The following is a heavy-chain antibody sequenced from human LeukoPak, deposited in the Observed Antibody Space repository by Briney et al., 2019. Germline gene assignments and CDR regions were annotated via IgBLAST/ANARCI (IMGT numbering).Heavy chain of an antibody. J-gene: IGHJ5*02. V-gene: IGHV1-2*02. CDR1: GYTFTAYH. Sequence: ASVKVSCKASGYTFTAYHIHWVRQAPGQGLEWVGWVNPNSGDIHYAQSFQGRVTMTRDTSISTVYMDMSRLTSDDAAAYYCARGVTETTTGLTKFDPWGQGTLVTVSS. CDR3: ARGVTETTTGLTKFDP. D-gene: IGHD1-1*01. CDR2: VNPNSGDI.